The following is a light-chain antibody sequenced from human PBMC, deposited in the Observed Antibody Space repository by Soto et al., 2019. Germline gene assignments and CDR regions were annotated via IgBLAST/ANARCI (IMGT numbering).Light chain of an antibody. V-gene: IGKV1-9*01. CDR1: QGIINN. CDR3: QQVIGYPRT. CDR2: AAS. J-gene: IGKJ1*01. Sequence: IQLTQSPSSLSASVGDRVTITCRASQGIINNLAWYQQKPGKAPKLLIYAASILQSGVPSRFSGSGSGTDLTLTISSLQPEDCASYYFQQVIGYPRTFGQGTKVELK.